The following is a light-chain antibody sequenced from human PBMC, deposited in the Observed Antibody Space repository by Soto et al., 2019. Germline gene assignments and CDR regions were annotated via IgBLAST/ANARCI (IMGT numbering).Light chain of an antibody. J-gene: IGKJ1*01. CDR3: PPPFNSPPWT. CDR2: GAS. CDR1: QNIDMY. Sequence: DIHMTQSPSSLSASVGDTVTITCRASQNIDMYLNWYQQKPGKAPRVLISGASNLQSGVPSRFSGSGSGTDFTLPIRSLPSEDFASYFCPPPFNSPPWTFGQGTKVEVK. V-gene: IGKV1-39*01.